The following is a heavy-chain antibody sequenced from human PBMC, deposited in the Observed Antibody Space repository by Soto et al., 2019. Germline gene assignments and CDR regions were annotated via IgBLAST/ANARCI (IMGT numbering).Heavy chain of an antibody. V-gene: IGHV3-23*01. D-gene: IGHD2-15*01. J-gene: IGHJ4*02. Sequence: GGSVRLSXAASGFTFSSYAMSWVRQAPGKGLEWVSAISSSGGSTYYADSVKGRFTISRDNSKNTLYLQMNSLRAEDTAVYYCAKGEVVAATSDYWGQGTLVTVSS. CDR1: GFTFSSYA. CDR3: AKGEVVAATSDY. CDR2: ISSSGGST.